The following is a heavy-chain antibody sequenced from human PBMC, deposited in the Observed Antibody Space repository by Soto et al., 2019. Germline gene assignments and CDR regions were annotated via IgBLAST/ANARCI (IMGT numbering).Heavy chain of an antibody. CDR2: IIPIFGTA. D-gene: IGHD2-2*01. CDR3: ARDLGYCSSTSCYVERTYYYYGMDV. CDR1: GGTFSSYA. J-gene: IGHJ6*02. V-gene: IGHV1-69*13. Sequence: SVKVSCKASGGTFSSYAISWVRQAPGQGLEWMGGIIPIFGTANYAQKFQGRVTITADESTSTAYMELSSLRSEDTAVYYCARDLGYCSSTSCYVERTYYYYGMDVWGQGTTVTVSS.